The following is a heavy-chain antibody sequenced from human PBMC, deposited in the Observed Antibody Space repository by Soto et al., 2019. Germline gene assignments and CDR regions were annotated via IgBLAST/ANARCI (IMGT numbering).Heavy chain of an antibody. CDR2: IYYSGST. Sequence: PSETLSLTCTVSGVSISSGGYYWSWIRQHPGKGLEWIGYIYYSGSTYYNPSLKSRVTISVDTSKNQFSLKLSSVTAADTAVYYCARSLLTGRDYWGQGTLVTVSS. CDR1: GVSISSGGYY. CDR3: ARSLLTGRDY. D-gene: IGHD3-9*01. J-gene: IGHJ4*02. V-gene: IGHV4-31*03.